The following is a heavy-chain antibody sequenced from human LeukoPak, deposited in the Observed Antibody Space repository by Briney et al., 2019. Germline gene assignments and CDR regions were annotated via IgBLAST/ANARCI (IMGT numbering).Heavy chain of an antibody. CDR2: IYSGGST. D-gene: IGHD6-19*01. CDR1: GFTVSSNY. Sequence: GGSLRLSCAASGFTVSSNYMSWVRQAPGKGLEWVSAIYSGGSTYYADSVKGRFTISRHNSKNTLYLQMNSLRAEDTAVYYCARVLVAGKGNWFDPWGQGTLVTVSS. J-gene: IGHJ5*02. CDR3: ARVLVAGKGNWFDP. V-gene: IGHV3-53*04.